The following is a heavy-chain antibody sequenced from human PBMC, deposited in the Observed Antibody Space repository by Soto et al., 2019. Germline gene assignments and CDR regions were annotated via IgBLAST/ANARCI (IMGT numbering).Heavy chain of an antibody. CDR1: GGSISSGGYY. CDR2: IYYSGST. CDR3: AREDSITMVRGVRHLNAFAI. J-gene: IGHJ3*02. D-gene: IGHD3-10*01. Sequence: SETLSLTCTVSGGSISSGGYYWSWIRQHPGKGLEWIGYIYYSGSTYYNPSLKSRVTISVDTSKNQFSLKLSSVTAADTAVYYCAREDSITMVRGVRHLNAFAIWGQGTMVTVSS. V-gene: IGHV4-31*03.